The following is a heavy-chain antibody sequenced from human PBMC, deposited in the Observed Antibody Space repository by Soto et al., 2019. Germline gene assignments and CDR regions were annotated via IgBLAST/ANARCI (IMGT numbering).Heavy chain of an antibody. CDR3: ARGGRGYSGYDSSNNWFDP. D-gene: IGHD5-12*01. Sequence: SETLSLTCAVYGGSFSGYYWSWIRQPPGKGLEWIGEINHSGSTNYNPSLKSRVTISVDTSKNQFSLKLSSVTAADTAVYYCARGGRGYSGYDSSNNWFDPWGQGTLVTVSS. CDR2: INHSGST. CDR1: GGSFSGYY. V-gene: IGHV4-34*01. J-gene: IGHJ5*02.